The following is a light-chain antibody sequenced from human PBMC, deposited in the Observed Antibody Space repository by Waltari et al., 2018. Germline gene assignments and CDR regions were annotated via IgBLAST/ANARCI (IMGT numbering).Light chain of an antibody. CDR3: CSYADGNTYL. V-gene: IGLV2-11*01. CDR1: SSDVGGYMY. CDR2: DLT. J-gene: IGLJ1*01. Sequence: QSALTQPRSVSGSPGQSVTISCTGTSSDVGGYMYVSWYQQRPGQAPKLLIYDLTYRPPGVPDRFSGSKSGNTASLTISGLQAEDEADYYCCSYADGNTYLFGTGTFVTVL.